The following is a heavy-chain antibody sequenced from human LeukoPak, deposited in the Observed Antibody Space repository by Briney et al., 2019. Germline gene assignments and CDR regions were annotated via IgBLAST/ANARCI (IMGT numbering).Heavy chain of an antibody. CDR2: ITGSGGSI. V-gene: IGHV3-23*01. CDR3: AHPSTPDYGGLDY. J-gene: IGHJ4*02. D-gene: IGHD4-17*01. Sequence: GGSLRLSCVASGFTFRLYVMTWVRQAPGEGLEWVSAITGSGGSIYYADSVRGRFTISRDNSKNTLYLQMNGLRAEDTAVYYCAHPSTPDYGGLDYWGQGTLVTVSS. CDR1: GFTFRLYV.